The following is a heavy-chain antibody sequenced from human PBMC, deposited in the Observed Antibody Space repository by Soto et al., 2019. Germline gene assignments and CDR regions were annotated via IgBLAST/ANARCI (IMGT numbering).Heavy chain of an antibody. CDR3: AKVTRIAARLYYYYGMDV. J-gene: IGHJ6*02. D-gene: IGHD6-6*01. V-gene: IGHV3-23*01. CDR2: ISGSGGST. Sequence: GGSLRLSCAASGFTFSSYAMSWVRQAPGKGLEWVSAISGSGGSTYYADSVKGRFTISRDNSKNTLYLQMNSLRAEDTAVHYCAKVTRIAARLYYYYGMDVWGQGTTVTVSS. CDR1: GFTFSSYA.